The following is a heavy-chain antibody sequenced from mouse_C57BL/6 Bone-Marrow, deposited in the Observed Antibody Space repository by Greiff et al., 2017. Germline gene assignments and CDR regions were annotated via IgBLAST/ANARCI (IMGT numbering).Heavy chain of an antibody. Sequence: QVQLQQPGAELVKPGASVKMSCKASGYTFTSYWITWVKQRPGQGLEWIGDIYPGSGSTNYNEKFKSKATLTVDTSSSAAYMQLSSLTSEDSAVYYCARGTTVPGYFDVWGTGTTVTVSS. D-gene: IGHD1-1*01. J-gene: IGHJ1*03. CDR2: IYPGSGST. V-gene: IGHV1-55*01. CDR3: ARGTTVPGYFDV. CDR1: GYTFTSYW.